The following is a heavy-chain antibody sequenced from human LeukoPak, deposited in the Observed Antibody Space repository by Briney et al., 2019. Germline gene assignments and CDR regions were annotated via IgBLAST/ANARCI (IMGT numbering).Heavy chain of an antibody. D-gene: IGHD1-26*01. CDR3: ARDPDEIEGAHFHF. J-gene: IGHJ4*02. V-gene: IGHV3-7*03. Sequence: GGSLRLSCAASGFSFSRDWMSLVRPAPGKGLEWVAKINQDENVKYYVDSVKGRFTISRDNGKNSLFLQMNSLRDEDTAMYYCARDPDEIEGAHFHFWGQGILVTVSS. CDR2: INQDENVK. CDR1: GFSFSRDW.